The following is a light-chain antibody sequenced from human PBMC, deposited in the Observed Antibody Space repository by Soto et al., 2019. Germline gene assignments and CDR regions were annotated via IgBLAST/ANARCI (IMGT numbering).Light chain of an antibody. CDR1: QSISSW. V-gene: IGKV1-5*03. Sequence: DIQMTQSPSTLSASVGDRVTITCRASQSISSWLAWYQQKPGKAPKLLIYKASSLEGGVTSSLSGSGSGTDFTLTISSLQTDDFATYYCQQYHSYSLTFGGGTKVDIK. CDR2: KAS. J-gene: IGKJ4*01. CDR3: QQYHSYSLT.